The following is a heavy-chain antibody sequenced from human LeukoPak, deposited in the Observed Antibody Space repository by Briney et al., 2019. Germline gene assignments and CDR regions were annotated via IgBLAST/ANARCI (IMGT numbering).Heavy chain of an antibody. D-gene: IGHD3-10*01. CDR2: ISYDGTNK. J-gene: IGHJ5*02. V-gene: IGHV3-30*04. CDR1: GFIFSTSA. Sequence: PGGSLRLSCAASGFIFSTSAMHWVRQAPGKGLEWVAVISYDGTNKYYADSVKGRFTSSRDNSKNTLYLQMNSLRTEDTAVYYCAREHLLYGFDPWGQGTLVTVSS. CDR3: AREHLLYGFDP.